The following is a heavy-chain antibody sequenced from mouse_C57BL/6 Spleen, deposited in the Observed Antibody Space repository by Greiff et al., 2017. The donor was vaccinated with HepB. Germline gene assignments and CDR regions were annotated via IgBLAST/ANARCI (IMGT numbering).Heavy chain of an antibody. CDR1: GFTFSDYY. V-gene: IGHV5-12*01. D-gene: IGHD1-1*01. CDR2: ISNGGGST. CDR3: ARHASFYYGSSYGYFDV. Sequence: EVQGVESGGGLVQPGGSLKLSCAASGFTFSDYYMYWVRQTPEKRLEWVAYISNGGGSTYYPDAVKGRFTISRDNAKNTLYLQMSRLKSEDTAMYYCARHASFYYGSSYGYFDVWGTGTTVTVSS. J-gene: IGHJ1*03.